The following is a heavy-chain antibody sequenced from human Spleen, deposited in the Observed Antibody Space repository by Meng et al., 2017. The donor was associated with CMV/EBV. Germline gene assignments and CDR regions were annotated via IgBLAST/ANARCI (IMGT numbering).Heavy chain of an antibody. CDR2: ISYDGNNK. CDR1: FNSYA. Sequence: FNSYAIHWVRQAPGKGLEWVAIISYDGNNKHYADSVKGRFTISRDNSKNTVYLQMNSLRPEDTAVYYCARDGYGDSSGYYYVGWFDPWGQGSLVTVSS. J-gene: IGHJ5*02. CDR3: ARDGYGDSSGYYYVGWFDP. D-gene: IGHD3-22*01. V-gene: IGHV3-30-3*01.